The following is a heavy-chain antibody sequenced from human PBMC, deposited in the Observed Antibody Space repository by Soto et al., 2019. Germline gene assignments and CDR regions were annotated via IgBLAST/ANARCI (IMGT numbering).Heavy chain of an antibody. V-gene: IGHV3-72*01. CDR3: ARGGYDFWSGYYSY. Sequence: EVQLVESGGGLVQPGGSLRLSCAASGFTFSDHYMDWVRQAPGKGLEWVGRSRNKANSYSTDYAASVKCRFTISRDDSENSLYLQMNSLKTENTAVYYCARGGYDFWSGYYSYWGQGTLVTVSS. CDR1: GFTFSDHY. CDR2: SRNKANSYST. J-gene: IGHJ4*02. D-gene: IGHD3-3*01.